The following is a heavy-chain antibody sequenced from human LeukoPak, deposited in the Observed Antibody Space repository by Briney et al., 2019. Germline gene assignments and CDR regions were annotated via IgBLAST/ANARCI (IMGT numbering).Heavy chain of an antibody. D-gene: IGHD3-10*01. J-gene: IGHJ6*03. CDR2: IYPGASDT. CDR1: GYSFTSYW. Sequence: GESLKISCKGSGYSFTSYWIGWVRQMPGKGLEWMGIIYPGASDTRYSPSFQGQVTISADKSISTAYLQWSSLKASDTAMYYCARHIPYYYGSGSYSYYYYYMDVWGKGTTVTVSS. V-gene: IGHV5-51*01. CDR3: ARHIPYYYGSGSYSYYYYYMDV.